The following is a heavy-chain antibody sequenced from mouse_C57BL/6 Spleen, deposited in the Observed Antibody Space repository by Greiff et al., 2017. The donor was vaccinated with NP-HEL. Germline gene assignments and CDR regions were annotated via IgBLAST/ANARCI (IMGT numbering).Heavy chain of an antibody. D-gene: IGHD4-1*01. CDR2: ISDGGSYT. J-gene: IGHJ2*01. CDR1: GFTFSSYA. Sequence: EVKVVESGGGLVKPGGSLKLSCAASGFTFSSYAMSWVRQTPEKRLEWVATISDGGSYTYYPDNVKGRFTISRDNAKNNLYLQMSHLKSEDTAMYYCARDLLGGTVFDYWGQGTTLTVSS. CDR3: ARDLLGGTVFDY. V-gene: IGHV5-4*01.